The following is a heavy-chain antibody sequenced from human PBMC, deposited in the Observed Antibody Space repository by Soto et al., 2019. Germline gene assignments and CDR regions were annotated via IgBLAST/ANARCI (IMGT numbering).Heavy chain of an antibody. CDR1: GVSIRSHDW. V-gene: IGHV4-4*02. CDR2: SHQSGNT. Sequence: QVQLQESGPGLVKPSGTLSHTCAVSGVSIRSHDWWTWVRQPTGKGLEWIGESHQSGNTNYNSSLESRVTISVDKSKNQFTLKLTSVTVADTVVYYCATRDSSRFYWGQGTLVTVSS. J-gene: IGHJ4*02. CDR3: ATRDSSRFY. D-gene: IGHD6-13*01.